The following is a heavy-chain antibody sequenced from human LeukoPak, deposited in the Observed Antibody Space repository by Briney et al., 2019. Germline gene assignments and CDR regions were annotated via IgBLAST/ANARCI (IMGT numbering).Heavy chain of an antibody. CDR2: ISGSGGLT. V-gene: IGHV3-23*01. CDR3: AKAPYGSGSYYIYYFDY. Sequence: GGSLRLSCAASGFTFSTYAMSWVRQAPGKGLERVSDISGSGGLTYYADSVKGRFTISRDNSKNTLYLQMNSLRAEDTAVYYCAKAPYGSGSYYIYYFDYWGQGTLVTVSS. J-gene: IGHJ4*02. CDR1: GFTFSTYA. D-gene: IGHD3-10*01.